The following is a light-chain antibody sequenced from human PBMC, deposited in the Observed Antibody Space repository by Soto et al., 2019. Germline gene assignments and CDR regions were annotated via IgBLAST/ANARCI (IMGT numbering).Light chain of an antibody. V-gene: IGKV3-15*01. J-gene: IGKJ2*01. CDR1: QSVTTN. CDR3: QQYHSWPNT. CDR2: GAF. Sequence: ETVLTQSPATLSVSPGERATFSCKASQSVTTNLAWYQQKPGQVPRLLIYGAFTRATGIPARFSGSGSETEFTLIISSLQCEDFAIYHCQQYHSWPNTFGQGTKLEIK.